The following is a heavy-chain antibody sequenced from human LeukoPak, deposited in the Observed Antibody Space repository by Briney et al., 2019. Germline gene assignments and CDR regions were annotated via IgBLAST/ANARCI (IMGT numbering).Heavy chain of an antibody. J-gene: IGHJ4*02. CDR3: AKASAMIAVVSKHFDY. CDR1: GFTFSSYA. CDR2: ISYDGSNK. Sequence: GGSLRLSCAASGFTFSSYAMHWVRQAPGKGLEWVAVISYDGSNKYYADSVKGRFTISRDNSKNTLYLQMNSLRAEDTAVYYCAKASAMIAVVSKHFDYWGQGTLVTVSS. D-gene: IGHD3-22*01. V-gene: IGHV3-30*04.